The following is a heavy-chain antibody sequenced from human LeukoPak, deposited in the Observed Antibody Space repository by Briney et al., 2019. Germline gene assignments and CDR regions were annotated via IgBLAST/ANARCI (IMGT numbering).Heavy chain of an antibody. J-gene: IGHJ4*02. V-gene: IGHV3-33*01. D-gene: IGHD3-22*01. CDR2: IWYDGSNK. CDR3: ARDAKAYYYDSSGYYPQYYFDY. Sequence: GGSLRLSCAASGFTFSSYGMHWVRQAPGKGLEWVAVIWYDGSNKYYADSVKGRFTISRDNSKNTLYLQMNSLRAEDTAVYYCARDAKAYYYDSSGYYPQYYFDYWGQGTLVTVSS. CDR1: GFTFSSYG.